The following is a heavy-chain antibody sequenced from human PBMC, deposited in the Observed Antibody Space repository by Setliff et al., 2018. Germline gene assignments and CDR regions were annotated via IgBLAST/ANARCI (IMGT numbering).Heavy chain of an antibody. J-gene: IGHJ4*02. Sequence: GGSLRLSCAASGFNSASNAMSWVRQAPGKGLEWVAMIWADPNSNTRYYADSVKGRFTISRDNSKNTLYLQMSSLKPEDTAVYYCARWTTAFDYWGQGTLVTVSS. CDR2: IWADPNSNTR. V-gene: IGHV3-33*08. D-gene: IGHD4-17*01. CDR3: ARWTTAFDY. CDR1: GFNSASNA.